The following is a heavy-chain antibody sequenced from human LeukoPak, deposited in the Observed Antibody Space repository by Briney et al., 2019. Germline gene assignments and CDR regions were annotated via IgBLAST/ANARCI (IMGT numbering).Heavy chain of an antibody. CDR1: GGSFSGYY. D-gene: IGHD2/OR15-2a*01. J-gene: IGHJ6*03. V-gene: IGHV4-34*01. Sequence: PSETLSLTCAVYGGSFSGYYWIWIRQPPGKGLEGIGEIIHSGTTTYNPSLRSRLTISVDTSKNQFSLKLNSVTAADTAVYYCARGFNSNDYFYYYMDVWGKGTTVTVSS. CDR3: ARGFNSNDYFYYYMDV. CDR2: IIHSGTT.